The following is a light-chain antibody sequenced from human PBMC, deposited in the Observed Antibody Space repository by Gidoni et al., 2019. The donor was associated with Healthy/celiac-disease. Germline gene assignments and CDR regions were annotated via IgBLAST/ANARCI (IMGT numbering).Light chain of an antibody. CDR3: QQYNSYPT. V-gene: IGKV1-5*01. CDR1: QSISSW. J-gene: IGKJ1*01. CDR2: DAS. Sequence: DIQMTQSPSTLSASVGDRVTITCRASQSISSWLAWYQQKPGKAPKLLIYDASSLESGVPSRFSGSGSGTEFTLTISSLQPDDFATYYCQQYNSYPTFXQXTKVEIK.